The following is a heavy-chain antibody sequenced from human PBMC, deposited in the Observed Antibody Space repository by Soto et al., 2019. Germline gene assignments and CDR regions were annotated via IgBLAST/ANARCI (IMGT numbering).Heavy chain of an antibody. D-gene: IGHD3-10*01. CDR1: GGTFSSYA. Sequence: SVKVSCKASGGTFSSYAISWVRQAPGQGLEWMGGIIPIFGTANYAQKLQGRVTITADESTSTAYMELSSLRSEDTAVYYCARDRVGSSNWFDPWGQGTLVTVSS. V-gene: IGHV1-69*13. J-gene: IGHJ5*02. CDR3: ARDRVGSSNWFDP. CDR2: IIPIFGTA.